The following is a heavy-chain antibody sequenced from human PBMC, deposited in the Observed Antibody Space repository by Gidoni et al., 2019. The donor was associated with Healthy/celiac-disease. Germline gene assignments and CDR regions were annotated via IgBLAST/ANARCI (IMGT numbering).Heavy chain of an antibody. CDR3: ARGQGYSSSSEYFQH. CDR1: GLTLTSYY. D-gene: IGHD6-6*01. Sequence: QVQLVQSGAEENKPGASVKVSCKASGLTLTSYYMHWVRQAHGQGLEWMGIINPSGGSTSYAQKFQGRVTMTRDTSTSTVYMELSSLRSEDTAVYYCARGQGYSSSSEYFQHWGQGTLVTVSS. CDR2: INPSGGST. J-gene: IGHJ1*01. V-gene: IGHV1-46*03.